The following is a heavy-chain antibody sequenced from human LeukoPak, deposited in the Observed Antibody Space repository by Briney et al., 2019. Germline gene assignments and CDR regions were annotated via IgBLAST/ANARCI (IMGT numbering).Heavy chain of an antibody. V-gene: IGHV1-18*01. D-gene: IGHD1-26*01. CDR3: ARDLWQWGELPGY. CDR2: ISAYSGHT. Sequence: ASVKVPCKAYGYTFNTYGITWVRQAPGQGLEWMGWISAYSGHTNYAQKPQGRVTMTTDTSTSTAYMELRSLRSDDTAVYYCARDLWQWGELPGYWGQGTLVTVSS. J-gene: IGHJ4*02. CDR1: GYTFNTYG.